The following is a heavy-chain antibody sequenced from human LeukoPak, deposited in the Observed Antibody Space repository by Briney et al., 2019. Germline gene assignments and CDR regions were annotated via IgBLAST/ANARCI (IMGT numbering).Heavy chain of an antibody. CDR3: ARETYSNILTGTDY. CDR1: GYTFTTYG. V-gene: IGHV1-18*01. J-gene: IGHJ4*02. CDR2: ISTYDDNI. Sequence: ASVKVSCKASGYTFTTYGLSWVRQAPGQGLEWLGWISTYDDNIKYAQSLQGRLTLTIDASTSTAYMELRSLTSDDTAVYYCARETYSNILTGTDYWGPGTLVTVSS. D-gene: IGHD3-9*01.